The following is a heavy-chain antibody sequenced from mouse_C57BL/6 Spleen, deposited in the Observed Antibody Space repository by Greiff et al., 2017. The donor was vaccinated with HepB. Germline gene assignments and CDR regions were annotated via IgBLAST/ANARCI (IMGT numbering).Heavy chain of an antibody. CDR2: IDPENGDT. V-gene: IGHV14-4*01. CDR3: TAISYFDY. Sequence: EVKVEESGAELVRPGASVKLSCTASGFNIKDDYMHWVKQRPEQGLEWIGWIDPENGDTEYASKFQGKATITADTSSNTAYLQLSSLTSEDTAVYYCTAISYFDYWGQGTTLTVSS. CDR1: GFNIKDDY. J-gene: IGHJ2*01. D-gene: IGHD1-1*01.